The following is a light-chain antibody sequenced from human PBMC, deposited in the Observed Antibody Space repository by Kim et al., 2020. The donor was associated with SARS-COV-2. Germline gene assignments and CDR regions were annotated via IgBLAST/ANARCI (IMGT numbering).Light chain of an antibody. CDR2: EDN. Sequence: TVPSSWTGSSGNSARNYVQWYQQHPASAPTTVIYEDNGRPSGVPDRFSGSIDSSSNSASLTISGLKTEDEADYYCQSYDDSNRWVFGGGTKLTVL. V-gene: IGLV6-57*02. CDR3: QSYDDSNRWV. J-gene: IGLJ3*02. CDR1: SGNSARNY.